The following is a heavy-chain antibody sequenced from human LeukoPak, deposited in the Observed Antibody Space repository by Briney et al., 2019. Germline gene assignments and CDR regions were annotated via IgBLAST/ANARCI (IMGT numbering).Heavy chain of an antibody. CDR3: ARVETTVTTEVWFDP. Sequence: SETLSLTCTVSGGSISSYYWSWIRQPPGKGLEWIGYIYYSGSTSYNPSLKSRVTISVDTSKNQFSLKLSSVTAADTAVYYCARVETTVTTEVWFDPWGQGTLVTVSS. CDR2: IYYSGST. CDR1: GGSISSYY. V-gene: IGHV4-59*01. D-gene: IGHD4-17*01. J-gene: IGHJ5*02.